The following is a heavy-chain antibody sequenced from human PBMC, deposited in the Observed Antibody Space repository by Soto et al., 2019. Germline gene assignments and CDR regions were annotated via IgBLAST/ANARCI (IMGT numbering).Heavy chain of an antibody. CDR3: ARCYFGSGTYCF. CDR2: SSGNGDEI. J-gene: IGHJ4*02. CDR1: GFTYSSYA. V-gene: IGHV3-23*01. D-gene: IGHD3-10*01. Sequence: EVQLLESGGGLVQPGGSLRLSCAASGFTYSSYAMSWVRQAPGKGLEWVSSSSGNGDEIYHADSVKGRFTISRDNAKNSLYLQMNSLRVEDTAVYYCARCYFGSGTYCFWGQGTLVTVSS.